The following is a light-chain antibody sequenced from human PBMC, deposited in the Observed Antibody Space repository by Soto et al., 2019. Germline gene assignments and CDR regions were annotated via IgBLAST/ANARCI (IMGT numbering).Light chain of an antibody. CDR2: EVS. CDR3: ASYTSSSTSVI. CDR1: SSDVGGYKY. J-gene: IGLJ2*01. V-gene: IGLV2-14*01. Sequence: QYALTQPASVSGSPGQSITISCTGTSSDVGGYKYVSWYQQHPDKAPKLIIFEVSNRPSGISSRFSGSKSGNTASLTISGLQAEDEADYYCASYTSSSTSVIFGRGTKVTVL.